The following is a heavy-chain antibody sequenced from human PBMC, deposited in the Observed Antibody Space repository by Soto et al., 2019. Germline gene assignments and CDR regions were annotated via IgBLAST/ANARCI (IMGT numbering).Heavy chain of an antibody. Sequence: EVQLVETGGGLIQPGGSLRLTCEASGFTVSPNYMSWVRQAPGKGLEWVSFINSAGTAYYADSVKGRFTVSRDTSKNTLYLQMSSLRAEDTAVYFCARERATVIRGVRYGMDVWGQGTTVTVSS. J-gene: IGHJ6*02. CDR1: GFTVSPNY. CDR3: ARERATVIRGVRYGMDV. V-gene: IGHV3-53*02. CDR2: INSAGTA. D-gene: IGHD3-10*01.